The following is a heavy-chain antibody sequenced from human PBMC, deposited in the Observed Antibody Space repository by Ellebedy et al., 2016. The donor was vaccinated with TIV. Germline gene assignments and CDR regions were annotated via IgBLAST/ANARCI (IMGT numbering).Heavy chain of an antibody. Sequence: AASVTVSCKASGYNFKSYGINWVRQAPGQGLEWMAWIGAYNGVTNYAQRVEGRVTLTIETSTNTAYMEMRSLRFDDTAVYYCVRGSSHVPNVFDIWGQGTMITVSS. CDR1: GYNFKSYG. V-gene: IGHV1-18*01. J-gene: IGHJ3*02. CDR2: IGAYNGVT. D-gene: IGHD3-16*01. CDR3: VRGSSHVPNVFDI.